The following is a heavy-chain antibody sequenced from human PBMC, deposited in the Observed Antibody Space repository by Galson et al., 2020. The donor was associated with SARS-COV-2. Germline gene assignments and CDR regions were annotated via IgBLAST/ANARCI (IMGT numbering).Heavy chain of an antibody. CDR2: MYYTGSS. CDR3: ASGRESSGRFDY. V-gene: IGHV4-30-4*01. J-gene: IGHJ4*02. Sequence: SETLSLTCTVSGGSIGSGDYYCSWVRQTPGKGLEWIGYMYYTGSSYYNSSLKRRSTIYLDTSKNQFSLRLSSVTAADTAVYFCASGRESSGRFDYWGQGILVTVSS. CDR1: GGSIGSGDYY.